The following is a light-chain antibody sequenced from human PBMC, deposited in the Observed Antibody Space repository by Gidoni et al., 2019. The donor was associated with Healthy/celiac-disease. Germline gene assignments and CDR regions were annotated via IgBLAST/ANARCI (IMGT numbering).Light chain of an antibody. Sequence: QSVLTQPTSASGTPGKRVTISCSGSSSNIGSNTVNWYQQPPGTAPKLLIYSNNQRPSGVPDRFSGSKSGTSASLAISGLQSEDEADYYCAAWDDSLNGVVFGGGTKLTVL. CDR2: SNN. CDR3: AAWDDSLNGVV. V-gene: IGLV1-44*01. CDR1: SSNIGSNT. J-gene: IGLJ2*01.